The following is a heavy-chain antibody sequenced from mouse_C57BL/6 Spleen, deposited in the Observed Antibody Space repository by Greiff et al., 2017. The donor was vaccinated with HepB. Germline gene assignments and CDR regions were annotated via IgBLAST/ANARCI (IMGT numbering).Heavy chain of an antibody. D-gene: IGHD2-3*01. CDR2: IYPGDGDT. V-gene: IGHV1-82*01. Sequence: VQVVESGPELVKPGASVKISCKASGYAFSSSWMNWVKQRPGKGLEWIGRIYPGDGDTNYNGKFKGKATLTADNSSRTAYMQLSSLTSEDSAVYFCARSRDGNAMDYWGQGTSVTVSS. J-gene: IGHJ4*01. CDR1: GYAFSSSW. CDR3: ARSRDGNAMDY.